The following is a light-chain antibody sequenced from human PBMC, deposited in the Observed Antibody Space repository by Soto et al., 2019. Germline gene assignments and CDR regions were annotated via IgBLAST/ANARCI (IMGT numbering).Light chain of an antibody. V-gene: IGKV1-27*01. CDR1: QGIGVY. Sequence: DIPMTQSPSSLSASLGDRVTITCRASQGIGVYLAWFQQKPGNVPQLLIYAASTLRSGFPSRFSGSVCDTDCTLSICSLRPECVATFYCHKYSSAPLTFGGGTKVQIK. J-gene: IGKJ4*01. CDR2: AAS. CDR3: HKYSSAPLT.